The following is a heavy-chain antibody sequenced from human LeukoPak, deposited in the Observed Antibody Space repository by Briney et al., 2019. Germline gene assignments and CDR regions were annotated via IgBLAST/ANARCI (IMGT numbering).Heavy chain of an antibody. Sequence: ASVKVSCKASGGTFSSYTISWVRQAPGQGLEWMGWIGAYNGDTNYTQKLQGRVTMTTDKSASTAYMELRSLRSDDTAIYYCARDSNNWYDYYYYMDVWGKGTTVTVSS. CDR3: ARDSNNWYDYYYYMDV. V-gene: IGHV1-18*01. CDR2: IGAYNGDT. J-gene: IGHJ6*03. CDR1: GGTFSSYT. D-gene: IGHD1-20*01.